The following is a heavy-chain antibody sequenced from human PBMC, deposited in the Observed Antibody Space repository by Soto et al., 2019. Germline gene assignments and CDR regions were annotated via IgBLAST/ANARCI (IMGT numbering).Heavy chain of an antibody. CDR3: AKGGRQWLVTSDFNY. D-gene: IGHD6-19*01. Sequence: VQLVESGGGVVQPGRSLRLSCAASGFTFIDYAMHWVRQAPGKGLEWVAVVSHDGRNTHYADSVKGRFTISRDSSKNTVSLEMNSLRAEDTAVYYCAKGGRQWLVTSDFNYWGQGALVTVSS. J-gene: IGHJ4*02. V-gene: IGHV3-30*18. CDR1: GFTFIDYA. CDR2: VSHDGRNT.